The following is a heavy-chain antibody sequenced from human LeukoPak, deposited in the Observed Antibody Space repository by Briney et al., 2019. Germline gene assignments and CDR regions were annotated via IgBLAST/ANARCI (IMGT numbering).Heavy chain of an antibody. D-gene: IGHD3-10*01. CDR2: IYYMVST. J-gene: IGHJ4*02. Sequence: SETLSLTCAVYGGSFSNYYCSWIRQPPGNLLEWIGYIYYMVSTNYNPSLKSRATISVDTSKNQFSLKLSSVTAADKAVYYCARVGYSSSGNYSNDRGAFDYWGQGNLVTVSS. V-gene: IGHV4-59*01. CDR1: GGSFSNYY. CDR3: ARVGYSSSGNYSNDRGAFDY.